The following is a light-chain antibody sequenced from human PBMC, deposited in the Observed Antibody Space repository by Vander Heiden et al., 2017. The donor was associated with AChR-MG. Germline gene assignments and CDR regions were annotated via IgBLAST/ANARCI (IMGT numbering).Light chain of an antibody. J-gene: IGKJ4*01. CDR1: QSVRSS. CDR2: AAS. Sequence: EIVLTQSPATLSLSPGERATLSCRASQSVRSSLDWFQQKPGQAPRLLIYAASNRATGIPARFSGSGSGTDFTLTISSLEPEDFAVYYCQQRTNWPLTFGGRTKVESK. V-gene: IGKV3-11*01. CDR3: QQRTNWPLT.